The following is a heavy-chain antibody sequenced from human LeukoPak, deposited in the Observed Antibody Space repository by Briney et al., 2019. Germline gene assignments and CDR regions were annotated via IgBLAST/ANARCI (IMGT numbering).Heavy chain of an antibody. Sequence: VGSLRLSPAASVVTFRSYAMRWVRQAPGERLGSGSVISFVGGKKYYADSVRGRFTISRDDSKTTLCLQMNRRRDEDTVVYYCAREGSGSWVWFDPWGQGTLVTVSS. CDR3: AREGSGSWVWFDP. CDR1: VVTFRSYA. V-gene: IGHV3-30*04. J-gene: IGHJ5*02. CDR2: ISFVGGKK. D-gene: IGHD6-13*01.